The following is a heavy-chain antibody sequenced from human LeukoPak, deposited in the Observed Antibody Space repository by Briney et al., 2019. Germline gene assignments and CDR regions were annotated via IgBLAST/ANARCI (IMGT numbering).Heavy chain of an antibody. CDR2: INPNSGGT. D-gene: IGHD4-17*01. Sequence: GSVKVSCKASGCTFTGYYMHWVRQAPGQGLEWMGRINPNSGGTDYAQKFQGRVTMTSDTSISTAYMELSRLRSDDTAVYYCARSPYGDYDYWGQGTLVTVSS. V-gene: IGHV1-2*06. J-gene: IGHJ4*02. CDR3: ARSPYGDYDY. CDR1: GCTFTGYY.